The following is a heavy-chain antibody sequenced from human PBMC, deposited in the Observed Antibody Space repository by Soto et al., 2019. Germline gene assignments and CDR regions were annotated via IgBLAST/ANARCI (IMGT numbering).Heavy chain of an antibody. D-gene: IGHD6-13*01. CDR1: GGSISSSSYY. CDR2: IYYSGST. Sequence: PSETLSLTCTVSGGSISSSSYYWGWIRQPPGKGLERIGSIYYSGSTYYNTSLKRRVTISVDTSKKQLSLKLRSVTAADTAVYYCARHVAAAAFGVHWGQGTLVTVSS. J-gene: IGHJ4*02. CDR3: ARHVAAAAFGVH. V-gene: IGHV4-39*01.